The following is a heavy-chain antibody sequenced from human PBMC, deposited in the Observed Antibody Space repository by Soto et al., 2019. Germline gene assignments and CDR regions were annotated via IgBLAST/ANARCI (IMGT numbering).Heavy chain of an antibody. Sequence: ASVKVSCKASGYTFTSYAMHWVRQAPGQRLEWMGWINAGNGNTKYSQKFQGRVTITRDTSASTAYMELSSLRSEDTAVYYCARDAVVVAAYFDYWGQGTLVTVSS. V-gene: IGHV1-3*01. CDR2: INAGNGNT. CDR3: ARDAVVVAAYFDY. D-gene: IGHD2-15*01. CDR1: GYTFTSYA. J-gene: IGHJ4*02.